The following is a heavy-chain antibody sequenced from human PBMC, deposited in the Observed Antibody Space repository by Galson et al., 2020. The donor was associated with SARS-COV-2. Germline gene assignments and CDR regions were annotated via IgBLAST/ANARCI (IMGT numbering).Heavy chain of an antibody. CDR2: ISGSGGST. Sequence: GESLKLSCAASGFTFSSYAMSWVRQAPGKGLEWVLAISGSGGSTYYADSVKGRFTISRDNSKNTLYLQMNSLRAEDTAVYYCAKDRLEGWSYYYDSSGYYSGYWGQGTLVTVS. CDR1: GFTFSSYA. D-gene: IGHD3-22*01. CDR3: AKDRLEGWSYYYDSSGYYSGY. J-gene: IGHJ4*02. V-gene: IGHV3-23*01.